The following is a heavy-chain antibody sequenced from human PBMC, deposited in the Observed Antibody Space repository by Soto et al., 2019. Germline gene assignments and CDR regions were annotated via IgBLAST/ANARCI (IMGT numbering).Heavy chain of an antibody. CDR2: IRSKAYGGTT. Sequence: GGSLRLSCTASGFTFGDYAMSWFRQAPGKGLEWVGFIRSKAYGGTTEYAASVKGRFTISRDDSKSIAYLQMNSLKTEDTAVYYCTRVYNWNDVRWFDPWGQGTLVTVSS. V-gene: IGHV3-49*03. CDR1: GFTFGDYA. CDR3: TRVYNWNDVRWFDP. D-gene: IGHD1-20*01. J-gene: IGHJ5*02.